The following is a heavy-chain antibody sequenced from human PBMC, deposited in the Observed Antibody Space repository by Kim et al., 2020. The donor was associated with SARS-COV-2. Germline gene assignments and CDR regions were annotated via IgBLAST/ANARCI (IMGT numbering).Heavy chain of an antibody. CDR2: TYAGGSS. D-gene: IGHD3-16*01. V-gene: IGHV3-66*01. J-gene: IGHJ1*01. CDR3: ARALGDYDEYFHP. CDR1: GFTVSDNY. Sequence: GGSLRLSCAASGFTVSDNYMGWIRQAPGKGLEWVSVTYAGGSSYYARSVKGRFGISRDTSKNTLDLQMNGLTAGDTAVYYCARALGDYDEYFHPWGQGTLVTVSS.